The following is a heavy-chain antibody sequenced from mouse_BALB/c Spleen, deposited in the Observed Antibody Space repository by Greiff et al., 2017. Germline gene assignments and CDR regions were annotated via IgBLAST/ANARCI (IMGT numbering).Heavy chain of an antibody. CDR3: ARRWGYYYGSSSWFAY. CDR1: GFTFSSYT. D-gene: IGHD1-1*01. Sequence: DVKLQESGGGLVQPGGSLKLSCAASGFTFSSYTMSWVRQTPEKRLEWVAYISNGGGSTYYPDTVKGRFTISRDNAKNTLYLQMSSLKSEDTAMYYCARRWGYYYGSSSWFAYWGQGTLVTVSA. CDR2: ISNGGGST. J-gene: IGHJ3*01. V-gene: IGHV5-12-2*01.